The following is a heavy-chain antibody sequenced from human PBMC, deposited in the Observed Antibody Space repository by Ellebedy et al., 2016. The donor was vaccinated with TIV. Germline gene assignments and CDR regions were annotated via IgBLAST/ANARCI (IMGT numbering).Heavy chain of an antibody. CDR1: GFTFTTYA. CDR2: LVPSGSST. CDR3: ARDKGSGWYFFDY. Sequence: GGSLRLXXAASGFTFTTYAMSWVRQAPGKGLEWVAGLVPSGSSTYYGDSVKGRFTISRDNSRNTLHLQMNSLRAEDTALYYCARDKGSGWYFFDYWGQGTLVTVSP. V-gene: IGHV3-23*01. J-gene: IGHJ4*02. D-gene: IGHD6-19*01.